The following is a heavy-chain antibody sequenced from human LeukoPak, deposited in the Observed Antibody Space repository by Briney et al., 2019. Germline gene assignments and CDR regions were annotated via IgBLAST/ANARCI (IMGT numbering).Heavy chain of an antibody. CDR2: ISWNSGSI. D-gene: IGHD4-17*01. CDR1: GFTFDDYA. CDR3: AKEVYGDDAFDI. Sequence: GGSLRLSCAASGFTFDDYAMHWVRQAPGKGLEWVSGISWNSGSIGYADSVKGRFTISRDNGKNSLYLQMNSLRAEDTALYYCAKEVYGDDAFDIWGQGTMVTVSS. V-gene: IGHV3-9*01. J-gene: IGHJ3*02.